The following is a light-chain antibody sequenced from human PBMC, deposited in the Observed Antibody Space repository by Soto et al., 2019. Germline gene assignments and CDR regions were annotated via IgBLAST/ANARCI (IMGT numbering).Light chain of an antibody. CDR1: SSDVGGYNY. J-gene: IGLJ1*01. CDR2: DVS. V-gene: IGLV2-14*03. CDR3: SSYSSTSPNYV. Sequence: QSDLNQPASVSGSPGQAITISCTGTSSDVGGYNYVSWYQQHPGKAPKLMICDVSNRPSGVSNRFSGSKSGNTASLTISGLLAEDEADYYCSSYSSTSPNYVFGTGTKVTVL.